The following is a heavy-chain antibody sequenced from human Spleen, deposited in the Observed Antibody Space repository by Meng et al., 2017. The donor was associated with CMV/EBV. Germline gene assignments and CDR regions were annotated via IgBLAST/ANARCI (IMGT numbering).Heavy chain of an antibody. V-gene: IGHV3-21*01. CDR1: GFTFSSYG. CDR2: ISTTGDYI. CDR3: ARDGTYGDPNYFDY. Sequence: GGSLRLSCAASGFTFSSYGMNWVRQAPGKGLEWVSSISTTGDYIYYADSLQGRFTISRDNAKNSLYLQMHSLRAEDTAVYYCARDGTYGDPNYFDYWGQGTLVTVSS. J-gene: IGHJ4*02. D-gene: IGHD4-17*01.